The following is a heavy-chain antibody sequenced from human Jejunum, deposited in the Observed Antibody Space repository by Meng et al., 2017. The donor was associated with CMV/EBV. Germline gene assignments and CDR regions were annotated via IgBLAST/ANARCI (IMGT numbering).Heavy chain of an antibody. CDR3: ARGRTRFLEWLPSDWFDF. CDR2: ISPYTGNK. J-gene: IGHJ3*01. Sequence: TSDAISWVRPAPGKGLEWMGWISPYTGNKKYSQNLQGRVTMTTDTFTSTVYMELGSLRSDDTAVYYCARGRTRFLEWLPSDWFDFWGQGTMVTVSS. CDR1: TSDA. V-gene: IGHV1-18*01. D-gene: IGHD3-3*01.